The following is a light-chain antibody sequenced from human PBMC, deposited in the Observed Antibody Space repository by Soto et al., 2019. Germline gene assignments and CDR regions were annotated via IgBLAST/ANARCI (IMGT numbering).Light chain of an antibody. CDR2: EVS. CDR3: NSYTRGNTHV. CDR1: SSDIGSYNR. Sequence: QSALTQPPSVSGSPGQSVTISCTGTSSDIGSYNRVSWYQQPPGTAPKLMIYEVSNRPSGVPDRFSGSKSGNTASLTISGLQPEDEANYYCNSYTRGNTHVFEPGTKVTVL. J-gene: IGLJ1*01. V-gene: IGLV2-18*02.